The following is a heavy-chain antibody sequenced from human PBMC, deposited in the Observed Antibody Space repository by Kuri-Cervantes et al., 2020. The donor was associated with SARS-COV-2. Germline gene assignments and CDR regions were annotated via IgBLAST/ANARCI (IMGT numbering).Heavy chain of an antibody. CDR1: GYTFTSYG. V-gene: IGHV1-69*04. D-gene: IGHD3-10*01. Sequence: SVKVSCKASGYTFTSYGISWVRQAPGQGLEWMGRIIPILGIANYAQKFQGRVTITADKSTSTAYMELSSLRSDDTAVYYCARILRGDYYYGMDVWGQGTTVTVSS. CDR3: ARILRGDYYYGMDV. CDR2: IIPILGIA. J-gene: IGHJ6*02.